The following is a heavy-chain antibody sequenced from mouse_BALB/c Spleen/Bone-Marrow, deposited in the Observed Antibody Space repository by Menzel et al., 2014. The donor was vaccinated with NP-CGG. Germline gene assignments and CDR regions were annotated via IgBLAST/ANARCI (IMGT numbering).Heavy chain of an antibody. V-gene: IGHV5-9-3*01. D-gene: IGHD2-1*01. CDR2: ISVGGSYS. J-gene: IGHJ4*01. CDR1: GFTFNRYV. Sequence: EVQVVESGGGLVKPGGSLKLSCAATGFTFNRYVMSWVRQTPEKRLEWDASISVGGSYSYYPDSVKGRFTISRDNAKNSLYLQMSSLRSEDTAMFYCARRGYGNHGYYAMDYWGQGTSVTVSS. CDR3: ARRGYGNHGYYAMDY.